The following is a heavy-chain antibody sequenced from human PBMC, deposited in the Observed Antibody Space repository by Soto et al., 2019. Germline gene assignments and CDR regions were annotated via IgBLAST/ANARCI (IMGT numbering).Heavy chain of an antibody. CDR2: IYPSDSDT. CDR1: GYNFAGYW. CDR3: ARGGVSTRTFDY. D-gene: IGHD3-3*01. Sequence: GESLKISCKGSGYNFAGYWIAWVRQMPGKGLELMGIIYPSDSDTRYRPSFQGQVTISADKSVSSAYLQWSSLRASDTAMYYCARGGVSTRTFDYWGQGTPVTVS. V-gene: IGHV5-51*01. J-gene: IGHJ4*02.